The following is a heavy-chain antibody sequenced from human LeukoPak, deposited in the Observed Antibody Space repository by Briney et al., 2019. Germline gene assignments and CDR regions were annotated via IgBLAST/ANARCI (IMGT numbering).Heavy chain of an antibody. Sequence: SETLSLTCSVSGGSISSSSYYWGWIRQPPGKGLEWIGNMYYSGSTYYNPSLKSRVAISVDTSKNQFSLKLSSVTAADMALYYCARLGYYYYYMDVWGKGTTVTIS. J-gene: IGHJ6*03. CDR1: GGSISSSSYY. CDR3: ARLGYYYYYMDV. V-gene: IGHV4-39*01. CDR2: MYYSGST.